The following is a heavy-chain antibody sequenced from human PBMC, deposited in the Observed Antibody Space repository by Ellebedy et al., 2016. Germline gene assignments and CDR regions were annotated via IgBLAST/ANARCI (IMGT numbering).Heavy chain of an antibody. D-gene: IGHD3-22*01. Sequence: GGSLRLXXAASGFTFDDYAMHWVRQAPGKGLEWVSLISWDGGSTYYADSVKGRFTISRDNSKNSLYLQMNSLRAEDTALYYCAKDSDSSGYYYYGMDVWGQGTTVTVSS. CDR1: GFTFDDYA. V-gene: IGHV3-43D*03. J-gene: IGHJ6*02. CDR3: AKDSDSSGYYYYGMDV. CDR2: ISWDGGST.